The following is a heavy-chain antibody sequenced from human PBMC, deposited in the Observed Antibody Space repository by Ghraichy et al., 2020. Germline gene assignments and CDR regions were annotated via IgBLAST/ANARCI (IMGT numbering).Heavy chain of an antibody. J-gene: IGHJ4*01. CDR2: IYNSGST. CDR3: ARATSGTGPDY. Sequence: SETLSLTCTVSGGSISSYTWSWIRQPPGKGLEWIGYIYNSGSTNYNPSLKSRVTISADTSNNQFSLKLNSVTAADTAVYYCARATSGTGPDYWGQGTLVTVSS. V-gene: IGHV4-59*01. CDR1: GGSISSYT. D-gene: IGHD6-13*01.